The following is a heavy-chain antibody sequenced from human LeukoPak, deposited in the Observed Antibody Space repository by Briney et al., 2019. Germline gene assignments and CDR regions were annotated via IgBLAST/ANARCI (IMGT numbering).Heavy chain of an antibody. CDR3: ARLLDGRDGYNFDY. CDR2: IYPADSDT. Sequence: GESLKISGKDSGYSFISHWSGWVRRLPGKGLGWMGIIYPADSDTRYSPSFQGQLTFSADKSISTAYLQWSSLKASDTAMYYCARLLDGRDGYNFDYWGQGPLVTVPS. D-gene: IGHD5-24*01. V-gene: IGHV5-51*01. CDR1: GYSFISHW. J-gene: IGHJ4*02.